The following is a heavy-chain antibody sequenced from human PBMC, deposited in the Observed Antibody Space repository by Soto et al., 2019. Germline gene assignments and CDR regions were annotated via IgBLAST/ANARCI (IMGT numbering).Heavy chain of an antibody. CDR2: IYPGDSDT. V-gene: IGHV5-51*01. CDR1: GYSFTSYW. Sequence: SGESLKISCKGSGYSFTSYWIGWVRQMPGKGLEWMGIIYPGDSDTRYSPSFQGQVTISADKSISTAYLQWSSLKASDTAMYYCARLRAAAGPTPYYFDYWGQGTLVTVSS. J-gene: IGHJ4*02. D-gene: IGHD6-13*01. CDR3: ARLRAAAGPTPYYFDY.